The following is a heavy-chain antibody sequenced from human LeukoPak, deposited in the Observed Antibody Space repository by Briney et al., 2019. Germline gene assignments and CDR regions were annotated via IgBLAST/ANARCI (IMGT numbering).Heavy chain of an antibody. J-gene: IGHJ1*01. CDR1: GGSISSYY. Sequence: PSETLSLTCTVSGGSISSYYWSWIRQPPGKGLEWIGYIYYSGSTNYNPSLKSRVTISVDTSKNQFSLKLSSVTAADTAVYYCARTPKGYGDPRRSRSEYFQHWGQGTLVTVSS. V-gene: IGHV4-59*01. CDR3: ARTPKGYGDPRRSRSEYFQH. CDR2: IYYSGST. D-gene: IGHD4-17*01.